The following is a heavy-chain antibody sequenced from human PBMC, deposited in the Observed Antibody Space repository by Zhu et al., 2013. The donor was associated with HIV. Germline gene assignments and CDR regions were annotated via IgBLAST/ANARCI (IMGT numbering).Heavy chain of an antibody. CDR3: ARDGSITIFGVVKSLFDY. CDR1: GYTFTSYG. Sequence: QVQLVQSGAEVKKPGASVKVSXKASGYTFTSYGISWVRQAPGQGLEWMGWISAYNGNTNYAQKLQGRVTMTTDTSTSTAYMELRSLRSDDTAVYYCARDGSITIFGVVKSLFDYWGQGTLVTVSS. J-gene: IGHJ4*02. V-gene: IGHV1-18*01. D-gene: IGHD3-3*01. CDR2: ISAYNGNT.